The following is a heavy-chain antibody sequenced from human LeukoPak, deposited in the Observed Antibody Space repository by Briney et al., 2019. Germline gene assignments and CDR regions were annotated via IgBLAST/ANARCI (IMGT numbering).Heavy chain of an antibody. Sequence: GGSLRLSCAASGFTFSSYSMNWVRQAPGKGLEWVSSISSSSSYIYYADSVKGRFTISRDNAKNSLYLQMNSLRAEDTAVYYCASLGYCSSTSCYDTPYYYYGMDVWGQGTTVTVSS. V-gene: IGHV3-21*01. J-gene: IGHJ6*02. CDR1: GFTFSSYS. CDR2: ISSSSSYI. CDR3: ASLGYCSSTSCYDTPYYYYGMDV. D-gene: IGHD2-2*01.